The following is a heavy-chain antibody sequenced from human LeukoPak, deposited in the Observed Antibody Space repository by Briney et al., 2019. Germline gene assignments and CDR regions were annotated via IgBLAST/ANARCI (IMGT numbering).Heavy chain of an antibody. V-gene: IGHV4-61*05. CDR3: ARLPDS. CDR1: GVSFSTISKY. Sequence: SETLSLTCAVSGVSFSTISKYWGCLRPPPGKGLVWLGYRYYSASTNTIPSLKSRVTISVDTSKNQFSLRLTSVTAADTAVDYCARLPDSWGQGTLVTVSS. CDR2: RYYSAST. J-gene: IGHJ5*01.